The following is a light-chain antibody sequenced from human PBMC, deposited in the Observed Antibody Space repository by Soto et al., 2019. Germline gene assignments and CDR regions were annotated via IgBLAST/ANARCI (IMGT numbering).Light chain of an antibody. J-gene: IGKJ2*01. V-gene: IGKV3-15*01. CDR1: QSISYN. CDR3: QQYNNWPPDYT. CDR2: GAS. Sequence: ETVMTQSPATLSVSPGERATLSCRASQSISYNLAWYQQKPGQAPRLLIYGASTRATGIPARFSGSGSGTEFTLTISSLQSEDFAVYYCQQYNNWPPDYTFGQGTKLEIK.